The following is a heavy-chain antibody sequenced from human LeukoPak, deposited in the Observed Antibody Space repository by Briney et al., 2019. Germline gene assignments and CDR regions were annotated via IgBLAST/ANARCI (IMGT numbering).Heavy chain of an antibody. D-gene: IGHD2-2*01. J-gene: IGHJ4*02. CDR2: IIPIFGTA. CDR1: GGTFSSYA. CDR3: ARGNIVVEPVATIDY. V-gene: IGHV1-69*06. Sequence: ASVKVSCKASGGTFSSYAISWVRQAPGQGLEWMGGIIPIFGTANYAQKFQGRVTITADKSTSTAYMELSRLRSDDTAVYYCARGNIVVEPVATIDYWGQGTLVTVSS.